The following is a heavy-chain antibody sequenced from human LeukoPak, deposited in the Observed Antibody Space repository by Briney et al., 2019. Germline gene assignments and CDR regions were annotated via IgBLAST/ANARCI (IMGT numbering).Heavy chain of an antibody. CDR2: INHSGST. D-gene: IGHD3-16*02. CDR1: GGSFSGYY. V-gene: IGHV4-34*01. Sequence: PSETLSLTCAVYGGSFSGYYWSWSRHTPGKGLECIGEINHSGSTNYNPSLKSRVTISVDTSKNQFSLKLSSVTAADTAVYYCARGRHRLIGAFDIWGQGTMVTVSS. J-gene: IGHJ3*02. CDR3: ARGRHRLIGAFDI.